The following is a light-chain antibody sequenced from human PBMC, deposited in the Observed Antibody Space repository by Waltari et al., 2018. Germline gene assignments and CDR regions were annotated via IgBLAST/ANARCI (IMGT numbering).Light chain of an antibody. V-gene: IGKV1-5*03. J-gene: IGKJ1*01. CDR2: QVS. CDR1: QTITNW. CDR3: QQYRSYWT. Sequence: LQIPQSTSPLSSFVGDPVNIPCRASQTITNWVAWYQQKPGKAPELLIYQVSNLQTGVPSRFSGGVSGAEYTLTISSLQADDFATYYCQQYRSYWTFGQGTKVEMK.